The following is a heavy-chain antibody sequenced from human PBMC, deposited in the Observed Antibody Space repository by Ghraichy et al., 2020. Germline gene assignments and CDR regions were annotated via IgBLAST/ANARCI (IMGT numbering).Heavy chain of an antibody. D-gene: IGHD3-22*01. CDR3: ARLHSSESHFDY. V-gene: IGHV4-39*01. Sequence: SQTRSLTCTVSGSSISSSSYYWGWIRQPPGKGLEWIGSIYYSGSTYYNPSLKSRVTISVDTSKNQFSLKLSSVTAADTAVYYCARLHSSESHFDYWGQGTLVTVSS. J-gene: IGHJ4*02. CDR2: IYYSGST. CDR1: GSSISSSSYY.